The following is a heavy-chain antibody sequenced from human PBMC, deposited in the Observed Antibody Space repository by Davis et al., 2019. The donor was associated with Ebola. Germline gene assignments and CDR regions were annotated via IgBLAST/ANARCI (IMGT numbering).Heavy chain of an antibody. CDR3: ARALAEGDFYYYYYGMDV. CDR2: ISSSGSTI. CDR1: GFTFSDYY. Sequence: PGGSLRLSCAASGFTFSDYYMSWIRQAPGKGLEWVSYISSSGSTIYYADSVKGRFTISRDNAKNSLYLQMNSLRAEDTAVYYCARALAEGDFYYYYYGMDVWGQGTTVTVSS. J-gene: IGHJ6*02. V-gene: IGHV3-11*01. D-gene: IGHD3-3*02.